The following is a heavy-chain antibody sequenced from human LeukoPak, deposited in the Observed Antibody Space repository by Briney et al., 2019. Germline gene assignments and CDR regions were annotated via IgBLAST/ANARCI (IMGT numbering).Heavy chain of an antibody. CDR3: ARDSSGYRRLDY. CDR1: GGSFSGYY. V-gene: IGHV4-30-2*01. D-gene: IGHD3-22*01. Sequence: SETLSLTCAVYGGSFSGYYWSWIRQPPGKGLEWIGYIYHSGSTYYNPSLKSRVTISVDRSKNQFSLKLSSVTAADTAVYYCARDSSGYRRLDYWGQGTLVTVSS. J-gene: IGHJ4*02. CDR2: IYHSGST.